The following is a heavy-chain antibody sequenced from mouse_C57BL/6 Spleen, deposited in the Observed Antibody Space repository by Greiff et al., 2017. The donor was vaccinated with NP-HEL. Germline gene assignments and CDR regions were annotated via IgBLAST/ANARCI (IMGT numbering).Heavy chain of an antibody. CDR2: INPSNGGT. V-gene: IGHV1-53*01. D-gene: IGHD2-2*01. Sequence: VQLQQPGTELVKPGASVKLSCKASGYTFTSYWMHWVKQRPGQGLEWIGNINPSNGGTNYNEKFKSKATLTVDKSSSTAYMQLSSLTSEDSSVYYWARSRGYDYFDYWGQGTTLTVSS. CDR1: GYTFTSYW. J-gene: IGHJ2*01. CDR3: ARSRGYDYFDY.